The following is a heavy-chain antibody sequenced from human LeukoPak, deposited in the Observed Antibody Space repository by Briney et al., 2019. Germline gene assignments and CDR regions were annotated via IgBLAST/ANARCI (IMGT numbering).Heavy chain of an antibody. D-gene: IGHD6-13*01. CDR2: ISGSGGST. Sequence: GGSLRLSCAASGFTFSSYAMSWVRQAPGKGLEWVSAISGSGGSTYYADSVKGRFTISRDNSKNTLYLQMNSLRAEDTAVYYCARGDSSSWYYFDYWGQGTLVTVSS. V-gene: IGHV3-23*01. CDR1: GFTFSSYA. J-gene: IGHJ4*02. CDR3: ARGDSSSWYYFDY.